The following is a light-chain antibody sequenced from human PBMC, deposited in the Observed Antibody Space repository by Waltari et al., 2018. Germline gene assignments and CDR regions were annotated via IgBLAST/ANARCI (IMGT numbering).Light chain of an antibody. CDR3: GTWDSSLSGAV. CDR2: EDK. V-gene: IGLV1-51*02. Sequence: QSVLTQPPSVSAAPGQRVTISCSGGRSNIGTNYVSWYRQFPGTAPKLLIYEDKELPSGVPGRFSGSKSGTSATLDITGLQAGDEADYYCGTWDSSLSGAVFGGGTHLTVL. CDR1: RSNIGTNY. J-gene: IGLJ7*01.